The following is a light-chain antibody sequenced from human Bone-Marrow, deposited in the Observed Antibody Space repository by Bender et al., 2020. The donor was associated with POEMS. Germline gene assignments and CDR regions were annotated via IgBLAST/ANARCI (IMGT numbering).Light chain of an antibody. J-gene: IGLJ1*01. V-gene: IGLV2-11*01. CDR2: DVD. CDR3: CSYAGTYNFYV. CDR1: SSDVGGYNY. Sequence: QSALTQPRSVSGSPGQSVTISCTGTSSDVGGYNYVSWYQHHPGKVPELMLYDVDKRPSGVPDRFSGSKSGDTASLTIPGLQPEDEADYYCCSYAGTYNFYVFGSGTQVTVV.